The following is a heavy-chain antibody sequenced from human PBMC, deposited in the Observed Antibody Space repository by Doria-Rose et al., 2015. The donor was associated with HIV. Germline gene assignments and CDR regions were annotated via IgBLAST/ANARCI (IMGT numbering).Heavy chain of an antibody. CDR3: ARIKSSRWYHKYYFDF. CDR2: IFSDDER. Sequence: QVTLKESGPVLVKPTETLTLTCTVSGVSLSSPGMGVSWIRQPPGKALEWLANIFSDDERSYKTSLKSRLTISRGTSKRQVVLTMTDMVPVDTATYYCARIKSSRWYHKYYFDFWGQGTLVIVSA. CDR1: GVSLSSPGMG. J-gene: IGHJ4*02. V-gene: IGHV2-26*01. D-gene: IGHD6-13*01.